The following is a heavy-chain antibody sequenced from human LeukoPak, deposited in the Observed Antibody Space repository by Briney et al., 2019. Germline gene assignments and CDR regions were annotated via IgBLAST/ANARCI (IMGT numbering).Heavy chain of an antibody. Sequence: PGGSLRLSCAASGFTFSSYEMNWVRQAPGKGLEWVSYISSSGTTIYYADSVKGRFTISRDNAKNSLYLQMNSLRAEDTAVYYCARPDGDYYYGSGSYFHYRGQGTLVTVSS. V-gene: IGHV3-48*03. D-gene: IGHD3-10*01. CDR1: GFTFSSYE. CDR2: ISSSGTTI. J-gene: IGHJ4*02. CDR3: ARPDGDYYYGSGSYFHY.